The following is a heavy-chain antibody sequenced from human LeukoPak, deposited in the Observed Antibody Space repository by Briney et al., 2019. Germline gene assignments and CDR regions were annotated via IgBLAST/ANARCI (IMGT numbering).Heavy chain of an antibody. CDR1: GFTFSSYS. V-gene: IGHV3-48*04. J-gene: IGHJ4*02. Sequence: GGSLRLSCAASGFTFSSYSMNWVRQAPGKGLEWVSYISSSSSTIYYADSVKGRFTIPRDNAKNSLYLQMNSLRAEDTALYYCAKGLRPYDILTGSPPDYWGPGTLVTASS. CDR2: ISSSSSTI. CDR3: AKGLRPYDILTGSPPDY. D-gene: IGHD3-9*01.